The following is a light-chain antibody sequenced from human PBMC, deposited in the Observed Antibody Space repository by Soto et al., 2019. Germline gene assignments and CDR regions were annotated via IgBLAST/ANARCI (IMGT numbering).Light chain of an antibody. Sequence: QSVLTQPRSVSGSPGQSVTISCAGTSSDVGGYKSVSWYQQHPGKAPKLIIYDVTKRPSGVPDRFSGSKSGNTASLTISGLQAEDEADYYCCSYAGSDSPYVFGTGTKVTV. CDR2: DVT. J-gene: IGLJ1*01. CDR3: CSYAGSDSPYV. CDR1: SSDVGGYKS. V-gene: IGLV2-11*01.